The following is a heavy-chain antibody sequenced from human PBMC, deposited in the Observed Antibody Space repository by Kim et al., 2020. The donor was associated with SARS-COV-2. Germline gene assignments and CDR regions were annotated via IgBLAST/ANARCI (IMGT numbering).Heavy chain of an antibody. D-gene: IGHD2-21*02. V-gene: IGHV4-39*01. Sequence: YYNPSLKSRVSIFIDTSKNQFSLKLTSVTATDTAVYYCARRITASGRIDYWGQGTLVTVSS. J-gene: IGHJ4*02. CDR3: ARRITASGRIDY.